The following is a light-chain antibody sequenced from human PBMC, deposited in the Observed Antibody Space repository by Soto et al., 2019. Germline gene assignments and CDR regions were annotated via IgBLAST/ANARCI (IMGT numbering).Light chain of an antibody. CDR2: AAC. CDR1: QSISNY. Sequence: DIQMTQSPSSLSASVGDRVTITCRASQSISNYLDWYQQKPGKAPNLVIYAACSLQSGVPSRFSGSGSGTDFTLTISSLQPEDFATYYCQQSYSTPYAFGQGTKLDI. V-gene: IGKV1-39*01. CDR3: QQSYSTPYA. J-gene: IGKJ2*01.